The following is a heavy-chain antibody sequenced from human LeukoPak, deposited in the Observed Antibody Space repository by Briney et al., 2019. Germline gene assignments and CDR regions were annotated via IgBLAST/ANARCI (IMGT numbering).Heavy chain of an antibody. Sequence: SETLSLTCAVYGGSFSGYYWSWIRQPPGKGLEWIGEINHSGSTNYNSSLKSRVTISVDTSKNQFSLKLRSVTAAETAVYYCARGYYGSGSHCCHMDVWGKGTTITVS. D-gene: IGHD3-10*01. V-gene: IGHV4-34*01. J-gene: IGHJ6*03. CDR1: GGSFSGYY. CDR3: ARGYYGSGSHCCHMDV. CDR2: INHSGST.